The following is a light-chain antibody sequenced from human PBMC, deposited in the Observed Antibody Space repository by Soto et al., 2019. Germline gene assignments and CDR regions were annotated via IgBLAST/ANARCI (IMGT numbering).Light chain of an antibody. J-gene: IGKJ1*01. Sequence: IDMTQSPSTLSASVGDRVTITFRASQSITTLLAWYQQKPGKAPKLLIYGASNLQSGVPSRFSGSASGTDFTLTISSLQPEDFATYYCLQDYTYPWTFGQGTKVDIK. CDR2: GAS. CDR1: QSITTL. CDR3: LQDYTYPWT. V-gene: IGKV1-6*01.